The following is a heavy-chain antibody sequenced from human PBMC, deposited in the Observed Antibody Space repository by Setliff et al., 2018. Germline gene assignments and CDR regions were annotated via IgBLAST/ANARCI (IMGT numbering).Heavy chain of an antibody. CDR2: IYTSGST. Sequence: PSETLSLTCTVSGGSISSGSYYWSWIRQPAGKGLEWIGHIYTSGSTNYNPSLKSRVTISVDTSKNQFSLKLSSVTAADTAVYYCARGVTPTINYYYYYMDVWGKGTTVTVSS. CDR1: GGSISSGSYY. V-gene: IGHV4-61*09. D-gene: IGHD2-21*02. CDR3: ARGVTPTINYYYYYMDV. J-gene: IGHJ6*03.